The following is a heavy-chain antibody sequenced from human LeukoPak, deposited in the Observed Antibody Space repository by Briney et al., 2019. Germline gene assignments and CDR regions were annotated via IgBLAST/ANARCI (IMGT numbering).Heavy chain of an antibody. CDR3: AKESGTNTYYCYYYMDV. CDR1: GFTFSSNG. J-gene: IGHJ6*03. V-gene: IGHV3-30*02. Sequence: PGGSLRLSCAASGFTFSSNGMHWVRQAPGKGLEWVAFIQYDGSNKYYADSVKGRFTISRDNSKNTLYLQMNSLRAEDTAVYYCAKESGTNTYYCYYYMDVWGKGTTVTVSS. D-gene: IGHD6-13*01. CDR2: IQYDGSNK.